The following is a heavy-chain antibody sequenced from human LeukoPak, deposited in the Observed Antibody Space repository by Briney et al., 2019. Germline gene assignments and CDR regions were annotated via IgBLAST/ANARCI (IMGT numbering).Heavy chain of an antibody. Sequence: QPGGSLILSCSASGFTFSSYAMSWVRQAPGKVLECVSPISGSGGSTYYADAVKGLFTISRNTSKNTLYLQMNSLKADNTAVYCGARESSSSSWTLFDYWGQGTLVTVSS. CDR1: GFTFSSYA. V-gene: IGHV3-23*01. CDR3: ARESSSSSWTLFDY. D-gene: IGHD6-6*01. J-gene: IGHJ4*02. CDR2: ISGSGGST.